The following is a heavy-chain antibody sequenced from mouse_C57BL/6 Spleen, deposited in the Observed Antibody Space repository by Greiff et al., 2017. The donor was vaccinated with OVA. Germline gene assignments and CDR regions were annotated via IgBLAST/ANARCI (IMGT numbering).Heavy chain of an antibody. J-gene: IGHJ3*01. Sequence: QVQLQQSGAELVRPGASVTLSCKASGYTFTDYEMHWVKQTPVHGLEWIGAIDPETGGTAYNQKFKGKAILTADKSSSTAYMELRSLTSEDSAVYYCTRSFDYGSPFAYWGQGTLVTVSA. D-gene: IGHD1-1*01. V-gene: IGHV1-15*01. CDR2: IDPETGGT. CDR1: GYTFTDYE. CDR3: TRSFDYGSPFAY.